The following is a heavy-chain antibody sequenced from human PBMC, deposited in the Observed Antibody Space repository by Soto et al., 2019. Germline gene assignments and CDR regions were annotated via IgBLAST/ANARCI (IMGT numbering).Heavy chain of an antibody. CDR2: ISSSSSYI. V-gene: IGHV3-21*01. J-gene: IGHJ6*02. Sequence: GGSLRLSCAASGFTFSSYSMNWVRQAPGKGLEWVSSISSSSSYIYYADSVKGRFTISRDNAKNSLYLQMNSLRAEDTAVDYCARVSTGYYGSGSYYGIGYYYYGMDVWGQGTTVTVSS. CDR1: GFTFSSYS. D-gene: IGHD3-10*01. CDR3: ARVSTGYYGSGSYYGIGYYYYGMDV.